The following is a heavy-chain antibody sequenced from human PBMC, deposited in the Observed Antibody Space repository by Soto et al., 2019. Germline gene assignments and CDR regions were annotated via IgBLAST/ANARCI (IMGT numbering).Heavy chain of an antibody. CDR2: IYYSGST. J-gene: IGHJ4*02. V-gene: IGHV4-59*08. CDR1: GGSISSYY. CDR3: ARRYSSSFDY. D-gene: IGHD6-13*01. Sequence: QVQLQESGPGLVKPSATLSLTCTVSGGSISSYYWSWIRQPPGKGLEWIGYIYYSGSTNYNPSLKRRVTISVDTSKNQFSLKLSSVTAADTAVYYCARRYSSSFDYWGQGTLVTVSS.